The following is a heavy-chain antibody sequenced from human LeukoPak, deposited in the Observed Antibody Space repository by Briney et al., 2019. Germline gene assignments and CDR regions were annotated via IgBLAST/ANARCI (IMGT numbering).Heavy chain of an antibody. J-gene: IGHJ6*03. Sequence: PSETLSLTCTVSGGSISSYYWSWIRQPPGKGLEWIGYIYTSGSTNYNPSLKSRVTISVDTSKNQFSPKLSSVTAADTAVYYCARHYYDSSGYSDYYYYMDVWGKGTTVTVSS. D-gene: IGHD3-22*01. CDR2: IYTSGST. CDR3: ARHYYDSSGYSDYYYYMDV. CDR1: GGSISSYY. V-gene: IGHV4-4*09.